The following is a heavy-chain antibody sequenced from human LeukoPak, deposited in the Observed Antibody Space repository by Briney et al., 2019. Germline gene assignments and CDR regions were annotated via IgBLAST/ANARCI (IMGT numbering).Heavy chain of an antibody. CDR3: AKGFAYCYDSSGYQIGY. CDR1: GFTFSSYG. CDR2: ISYDGSNK. V-gene: IGHV3-30*18. J-gene: IGHJ4*02. D-gene: IGHD3-22*01. Sequence: GRSLRLSCAASGFTFSSYGMHWVRQAPGKGLEWVAVISYDGSNKYYADSVKGRFTISRDNSKNTLYLQMNSLRAEDTAVYYCAKGFAYCYDSSGYQIGYWGQGTLVTVSS.